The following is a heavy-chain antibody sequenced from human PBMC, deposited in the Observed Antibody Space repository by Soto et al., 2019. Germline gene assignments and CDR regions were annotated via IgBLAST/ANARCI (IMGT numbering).Heavy chain of an antibody. CDR3: ARMATSGTLNWFDP. CDR2: MNPNSGNG. V-gene: IGHV1-8*01. J-gene: IGHJ5*02. CDR1: GYAFSNND. Sequence: QVQLGQSGAEVKKPGASVKVSCQASGYAFSNNDISWVRQGTGQGLEWMGWMNPNSGNGGYAQKFQGRVTMTRDTSTSTAYMELSSLTSDDTAIYYCARMATSGTLNWFDPWGQGTLVTVSS.